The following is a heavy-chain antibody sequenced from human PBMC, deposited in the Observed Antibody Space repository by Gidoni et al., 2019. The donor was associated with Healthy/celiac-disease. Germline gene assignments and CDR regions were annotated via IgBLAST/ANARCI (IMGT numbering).Heavy chain of an antibody. J-gene: IGHJ4*02. CDR3: AKSGTTVSFDY. CDR2: ISYDGSNK. V-gene: IGHV3-30*18. D-gene: IGHD4-17*01. Sequence: QVQLVESGGGVVQPGRSLRLSCAASGFTFSSYGMHWVRQAPGKGLEWVAVISYDGSNKYYADSVKGRFTISRDKSKNTLYLQMNSLRAEDTAVYYCAKSGTTVSFDYWGQGTLVTVSS. CDR1: GFTFSSYG.